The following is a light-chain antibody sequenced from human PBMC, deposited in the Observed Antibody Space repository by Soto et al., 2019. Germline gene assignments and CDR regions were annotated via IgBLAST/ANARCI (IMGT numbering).Light chain of an antibody. CDR2: GNS. CDR1: SAKIGAGYD. J-gene: IGLJ2*01. Sequence: QSVLTQPPSVSGAPGRGVTSSGTGTSAKIGAGYDVHWYQQLPGTAPKLLIYGNSNRPSGVPDRFSGSKSGTSASLAITGLQAEDEADYYCQSYDSSLSGVVFGGGTKVTVL. CDR3: QSYDSSLSGVV. V-gene: IGLV1-40*01.